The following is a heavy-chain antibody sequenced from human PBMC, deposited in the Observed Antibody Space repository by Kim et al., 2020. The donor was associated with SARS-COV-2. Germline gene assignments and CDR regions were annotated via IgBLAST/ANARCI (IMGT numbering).Heavy chain of an antibody. J-gene: IGHJ4*02. V-gene: IGHV3-33*01. Sequence: GGSLRLSCAASGFTFSSYGMHWVRQAPGKGLEWVAAIWYDGSNKYYADSVKGRFTISRDNSKNTPYLQMNSLRAEDTAVYYCARDALSYGSGFDYWGQGT. D-gene: IGHD3-10*01. CDR1: GFTFSSYG. CDR2: IWYDGSNK. CDR3: ARDALSYGSGFDY.